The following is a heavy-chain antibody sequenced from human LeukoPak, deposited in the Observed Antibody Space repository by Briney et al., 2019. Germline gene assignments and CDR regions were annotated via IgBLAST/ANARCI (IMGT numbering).Heavy chain of an antibody. D-gene: IGHD2-15*01. CDR2: IGTAGDT. CDR3: ARVYCSGGICHFDY. CDR1: GFTLSSYD. V-gene: IGHV3-13*01. Sequence: PGGSLRLSCAASGFTLSSYDMHWVRQATGKGLEWVSGIGTAGDTYYPGSVKGRFTISRENAKNSLYLQMNSLRAGDTAVYYCARVYCSGGICHFDYWGQGTLVTVSS. J-gene: IGHJ4*02.